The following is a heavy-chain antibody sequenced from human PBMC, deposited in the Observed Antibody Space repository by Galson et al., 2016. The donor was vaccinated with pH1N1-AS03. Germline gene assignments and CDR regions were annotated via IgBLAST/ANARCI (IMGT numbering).Heavy chain of an antibody. Sequence: SLRLSCAASGFTFSSYSVNWVRQAPGKGLEWVSSISRRSSDIYYADSVKGRFTISRDNARRSLYLQMNSLRAEDTAVYYCATNIEQRYTSKWYKFDHWGPGTLVTVSS. CDR3: ATNIEQRYTSKWYKFDH. D-gene: IGHD6-13*01. V-gene: IGHV3-21*01. CDR1: GFTFSSYS. CDR2: ISRRSSDI. J-gene: IGHJ4*02.